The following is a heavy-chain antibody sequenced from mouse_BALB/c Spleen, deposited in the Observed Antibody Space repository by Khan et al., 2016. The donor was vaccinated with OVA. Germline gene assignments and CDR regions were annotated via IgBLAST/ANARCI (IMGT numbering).Heavy chain of an antibody. J-gene: IGHJ4*01. CDR3: AKGVWSYYFALDY. V-gene: IGHV2-6-5*01. Sequence: QVQLKESGPGLVAPSQNLSITCTVLGFSLTDYGVSWIRQPPGKGLEWLGVIWGGGTTYYNSALKSRLSISKDNSKSQVFLKMNSLQTDDTAMYYCAKGVWSYYFALDYWGQGTSVTVSS. D-gene: IGHD2-10*02. CDR2: IWGGGTT. CDR1: GFSLTDYG.